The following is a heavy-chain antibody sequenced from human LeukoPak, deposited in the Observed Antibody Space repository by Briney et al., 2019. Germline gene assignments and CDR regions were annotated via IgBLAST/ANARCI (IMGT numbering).Heavy chain of an antibody. CDR3: ATLGYCSGGSCYSDLYNWFDP. V-gene: IGHV1-46*01. J-gene: IGHJ5*01. D-gene: IGHD2-15*01. CDR2: INPSGGST. Sequence: ASVKVSCKASGYTFTSYYMHWERQAPGQGLEWMGIINPSGGSTSYAHKFQGRVTMTRDTSTSTVYMELSSLRSEDTAVYYCATLGYCSGGSCYSDLYNWFDPWGQGTMVTVSS. CDR1: GYTFTSYY.